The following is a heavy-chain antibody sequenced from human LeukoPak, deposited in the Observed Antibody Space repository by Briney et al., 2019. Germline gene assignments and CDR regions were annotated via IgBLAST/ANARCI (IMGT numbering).Heavy chain of an antibody. J-gene: IGHJ4*02. V-gene: IGHV7-4-1*02. CDR2: INTNTGNP. Sequence: ASVKVSCKTSGYTFTSYAMNWLRQAPGQGLEWMGWINTNTGNPTYAQGFTGRFVFSLDTSVSTAYLQISSLKAEDTAVYYCARVGPLNGDYPDYWGQGTLVTVSS. CDR3: ARVGPLNGDYPDY. CDR1: GYTFTSYA. D-gene: IGHD4-17*01.